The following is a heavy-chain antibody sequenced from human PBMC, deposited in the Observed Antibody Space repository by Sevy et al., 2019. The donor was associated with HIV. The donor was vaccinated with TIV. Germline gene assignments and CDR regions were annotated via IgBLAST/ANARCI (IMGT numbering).Heavy chain of an antibody. CDR2: IRSKAYGGTT. Sequence: GGSLRLSCTASGFTFGDYAMSWFRQAPGKGLEWVGFIRSKAYGGTTEYAASVKGRFTISRDDSKSIAYLQMNSLKTEDTAVYYCTRDQTYYYDSSGYYYDYWGQGTLVTVSS. CDR3: TRDQTYYYDSSGYYYDY. V-gene: IGHV3-49*03. J-gene: IGHJ4*02. D-gene: IGHD3-22*01. CDR1: GFTFGDYA.